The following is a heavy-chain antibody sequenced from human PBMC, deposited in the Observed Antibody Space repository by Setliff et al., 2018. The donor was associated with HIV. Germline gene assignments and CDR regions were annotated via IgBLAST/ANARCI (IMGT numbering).Heavy chain of an antibody. V-gene: IGHV1-69*05. Sequence: SVKVSCKAYGGTFSNYGISWVRQAPGQGLEWMGGIIPIFGTANYAQKFQGRVTITTDESTSTAYMELSSLRSEDTAVYYCAISIPPDAFDIWGQGTMVTVSS. CDR2: IIPIFGTA. J-gene: IGHJ3*02. CDR1: GGTFSNYG. CDR3: AISIPPDAFDI.